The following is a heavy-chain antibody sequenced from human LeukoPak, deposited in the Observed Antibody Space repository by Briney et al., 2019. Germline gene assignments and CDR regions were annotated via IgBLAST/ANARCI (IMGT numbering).Heavy chain of an antibody. CDR3: ARAPSSSWYEGYFDL. J-gene: IGHJ2*01. V-gene: IGHV3-30-3*01. D-gene: IGHD6-13*01. CDR2: ISYDGSNK. CDR1: GFTFSSYA. Sequence: GGSLRLSCAASGFTFSSYAMHWVRQAPGKGLERVAVISYDGSNKYYADSVKGRFTISRDNSKNTLYLQMNSLRAEDTAVYYCARAPSSSWYEGYFDLWGRGTLVTVSS.